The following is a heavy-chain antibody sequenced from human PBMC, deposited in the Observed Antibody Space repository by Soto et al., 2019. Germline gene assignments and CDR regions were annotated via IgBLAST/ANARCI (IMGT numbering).Heavy chain of an antibody. CDR2: ISYDGSDK. D-gene: IGHD3-16*01. J-gene: IGHJ4*02. CDR3: AKNPESYAWGLEGYCDY. V-gene: IGHV3-30*18. Sequence: QVQLLESGGGVVQPGRSLRVSCAASGFTFSSYGMNWVRQAPGKGLEWVAIISYDGSDKYYADSVKGRFTISRDNSKNTLYLQMNSLRGEDTAVYYCAKNPESYAWGLEGYCDYWGQGTLVTVSS. CDR1: GFTFSSYG.